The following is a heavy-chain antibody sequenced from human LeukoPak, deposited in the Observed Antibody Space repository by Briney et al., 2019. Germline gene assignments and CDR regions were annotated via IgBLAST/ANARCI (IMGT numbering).Heavy chain of an antibody. CDR3: ARVGIVGPTIGVFDI. D-gene: IGHD1-26*01. CDR2: IYTSENT. V-gene: IGHV4-4*07. J-gene: IGHJ3*02. CDR1: GGSISSYY. Sequence: SETLSLTCTVSGGSISSYYWSWIRQPAGKGLEWIGRIYTSENTNYNPSLKSRVAMSVDTSKNQFSLQLKSMTAADTAVYYCARVGIVGPTIGVFDIWGQGTMVTVSS.